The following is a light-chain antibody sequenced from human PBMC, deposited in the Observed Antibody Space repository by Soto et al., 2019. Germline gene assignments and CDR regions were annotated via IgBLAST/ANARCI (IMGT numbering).Light chain of an antibody. CDR3: QQYNNWPPN. CDR2: GAS. V-gene: IGKV3-15*01. Sequence: EIVMTQSPATLSVSPGERATLSCRASQSVSSNLAWYQQKPGQAPRLLIYGASTRATGIPARFSGSGSGTEFTLTISSLQSEDFAVYYCQQYNNWPPNFCGGTKVEIK. CDR1: QSVSSN. J-gene: IGKJ4*01.